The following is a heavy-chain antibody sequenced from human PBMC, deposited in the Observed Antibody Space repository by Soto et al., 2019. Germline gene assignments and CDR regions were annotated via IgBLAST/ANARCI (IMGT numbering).Heavy chain of an antibody. Sequence: SETLSLTCAVSGGSLTSGTYSWNWIRQPPGKGLEWIGYTSPSGTTYYNPSLKSRVSISIDVSKNQFSLNLRSLTAADTAVYYCARGREFDSWGQGTLVTVSS. CDR2: TSPSGTT. CDR1: GGSLTSGTYS. J-gene: IGHJ4*02. CDR3: ARGREFDS. V-gene: IGHV4-30-2*01.